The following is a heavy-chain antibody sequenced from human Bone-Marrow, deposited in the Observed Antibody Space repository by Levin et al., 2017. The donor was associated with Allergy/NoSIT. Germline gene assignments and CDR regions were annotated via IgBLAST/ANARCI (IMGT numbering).Heavy chain of an antibody. CDR3: AKTQGYFDY. Sequence: HPGGSLRLSCAASGFTFSGHAMSWVRQAPGKGLEWVSAFGSIDDTYYADSVKGRFTVSRDNSKNTLYLQMNSLRAEDTAVYYCAKTQGYFDYWGQGTLVTVSS. J-gene: IGHJ4*02. V-gene: IGHV3-23*01. CDR1: GFTFSGHA. CDR2: FGSIDDT.